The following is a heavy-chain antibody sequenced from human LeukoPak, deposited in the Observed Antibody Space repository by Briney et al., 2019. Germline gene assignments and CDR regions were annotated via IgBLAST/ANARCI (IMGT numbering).Heavy chain of an antibody. CDR3: ARARRITMVRGVIPAQPYAFDI. CDR2: ISSSSSTI. Sequence: GGSLRLSCAASGFTFSSYSMNWVRQAPGKGLEWVSYISSSSSTIYYADSVKGRFTISRDNAKNSLYLQMNSLRAEDTAVYYCARARRITMVRGVIPAQPYAFDIWGQGTMVTVSS. CDR1: GFTFSSYS. D-gene: IGHD3-10*01. J-gene: IGHJ3*02. V-gene: IGHV3-48*04.